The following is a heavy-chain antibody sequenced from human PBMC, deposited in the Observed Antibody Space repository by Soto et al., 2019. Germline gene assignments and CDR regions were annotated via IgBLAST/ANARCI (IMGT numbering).Heavy chain of an antibody. D-gene: IGHD3-22*01. CDR2: IRSKANSYAT. J-gene: IGHJ4*02. CDR3: TTQVDYYDSSGYYYGHY. V-gene: IGHV3-73*01. CDR1: GFTFSGSA. Sequence: PGGSLRLSCAASGFTFSGSAMHWVRQASGKGLEWVGRIRSKANSYATAYTASVKGRFTISRDDSKNTAYLQMNSLKTEDTAVYYCTTQVDYYDSSGYYYGHYWGQGTLVTVSS.